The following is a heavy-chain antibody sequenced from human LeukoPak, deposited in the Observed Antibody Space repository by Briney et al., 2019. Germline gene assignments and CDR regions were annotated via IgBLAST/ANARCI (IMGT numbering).Heavy chain of an antibody. V-gene: IGHV1-69*05. J-gene: IGHJ3*02. Sequence: SVKVSCKASGGTFSSYAISWVRQAPGQGLEWMGGIIPIFGTANYAQKFQGRVTITTDESTSTAYMELSSLRSEDTAVYYCEISIAAPRPAAFDIWGQGTMVTVSS. CDR1: GGTFSSYA. CDR2: IIPIFGTA. CDR3: EISIAAPRPAAFDI. D-gene: IGHD6-6*01.